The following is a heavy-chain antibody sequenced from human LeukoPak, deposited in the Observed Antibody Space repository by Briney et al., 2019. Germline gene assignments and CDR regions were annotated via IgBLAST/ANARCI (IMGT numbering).Heavy chain of an antibody. CDR2: ISSSSSYI. CDR1: GFTFSSYS. D-gene: IGHD2-2*01. J-gene: IGHJ4*02. V-gene: IGHV3-21*01. Sequence: GGSLRLSCAASGFTFSSYSMNWVRQAPGKGLEWVSSISSSSSYIYYADSVKGRFTISRDNAKNSLYLQMNSLRAEDTAVYFCARERKSSTSMDYWGQGTLVTVSS. CDR3: ARERKSSTSMDY.